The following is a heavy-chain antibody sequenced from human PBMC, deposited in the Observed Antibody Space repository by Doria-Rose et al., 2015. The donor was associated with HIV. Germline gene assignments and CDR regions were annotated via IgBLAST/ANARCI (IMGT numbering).Heavy chain of an antibody. CDR2: ISWDSGAK. CDR3: AKAPIIGPKYYFYMDV. Sequence: VQLVQSGGGLVQPGRSLRLSCVGSGFSFESYAMQWVRLAPGKGLEWVAGISWDSGAKGNADSVEGRFTISRDNAKKSVYLEMRSLRPEDTAFYYCAKAPIIGPKYYFYMDVWGKGTSVTVSS. D-gene: IGHD3-3*01. J-gene: IGHJ6*03. CDR1: GFSFESYA. V-gene: IGHV3-9*01.